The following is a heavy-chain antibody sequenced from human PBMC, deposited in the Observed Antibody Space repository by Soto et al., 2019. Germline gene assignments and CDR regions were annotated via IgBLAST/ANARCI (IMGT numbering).Heavy chain of an antibody. CDR1: GFTFSSYW. Sequence: EVQLVESGGGLVQPGGSLRLSCAASGFTFSSYWMTWVRQAPGQGLEWVANIKPDGGEKYCVDSVKGRFTISRDNAKNSLYLQMNSLRAEDTAVYYCARDEHYYYGMDVWGQGTTVTVSS. J-gene: IGHJ6*02. V-gene: IGHV3-7*04. CDR2: IKPDGGEK. CDR3: ARDEHYYYGMDV.